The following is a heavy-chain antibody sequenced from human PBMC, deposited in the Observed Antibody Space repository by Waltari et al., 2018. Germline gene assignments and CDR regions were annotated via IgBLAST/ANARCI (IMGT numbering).Heavy chain of an antibody. J-gene: IGHJ4*02. CDR3: ARDRGRGLYLDS. CDR1: GASMRGNYW. Sequence: QVQLQESGPGLVKPSGTLSLTCAVSGASMRGNYWWSWVSQSPGKGLEWIGQIHRSGKTNYNPSLESRVTVSMDTSNNQLSLKVTSATAADTAIYYCARDRGRGLYLDSWGQGTLVTVSP. D-gene: IGHD2-15*01. V-gene: IGHV4-4*02. CDR2: IHRSGKT.